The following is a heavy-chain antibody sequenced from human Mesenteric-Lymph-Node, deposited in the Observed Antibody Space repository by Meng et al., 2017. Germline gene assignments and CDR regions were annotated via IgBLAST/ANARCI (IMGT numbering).Heavy chain of an antibody. CDR1: GFIVSSNY. Sequence: RGSLTLSCAASGFIVSSNYMSCVRQAPGKWLEWVSVIYSGGSTYYADSVKGRFTISRHNSKNTLYLQMNSLRAEDTAVYYFARSRAYGSGSHDYWGQGTLVTVSS. CDR2: IYSGGST. J-gene: IGHJ4*02. D-gene: IGHD3-10*01. CDR3: ARSRAYGSGSHDY. V-gene: IGHV3-53*04.